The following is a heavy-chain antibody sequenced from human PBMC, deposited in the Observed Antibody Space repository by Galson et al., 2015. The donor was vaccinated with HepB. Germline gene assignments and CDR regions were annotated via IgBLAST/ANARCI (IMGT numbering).Heavy chain of an antibody. CDR1: GGSISSSSYY. V-gene: IGHV4-39*01. CDR3: ARHRGRAEWELRYYFDY. Sequence: TLSLTCTVSGGSISSSSYYWGWIRQPPGKGLEWIGSIYYSGSTYYNPSLKSRVTISVDTSKNQFSLKLSAVTAAYTAVYYCARHRGRAEWELRYYFDYWGQGSLVTVSS. J-gene: IGHJ4*02. D-gene: IGHD1-26*01. CDR2: IYYSGST.